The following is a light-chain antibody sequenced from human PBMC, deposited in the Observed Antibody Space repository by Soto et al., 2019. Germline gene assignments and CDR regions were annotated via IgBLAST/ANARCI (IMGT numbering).Light chain of an antibody. CDR3: QQSYTMPFT. CDR1: QSISKY. Sequence: DIQMTQSPSSLSASVGDRVTITCRASQSISKYLNWYQQKPGKAPKLLIYAASSLQSGVPSRFSGSESGTDFSLTSSSLQPEDFATYYCQQSYTMPFTFGPGTKVAIK. J-gene: IGKJ3*01. V-gene: IGKV1-39*01. CDR2: AAS.